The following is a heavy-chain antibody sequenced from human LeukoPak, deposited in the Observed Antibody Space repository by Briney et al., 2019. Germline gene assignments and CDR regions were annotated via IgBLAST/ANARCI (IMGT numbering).Heavy chain of an antibody. J-gene: IGHJ4*02. V-gene: IGHV3-9*01. Sequence: PGGSLRLSCAASGFTFDDYAMHWVRQAPGKGLEWVAGISWNSGSIGYADSVQGRFTISRDTARDSLYLQMNILRAEDTAFYYCAKGAGSNWYYFDYWGQGTLVTVSS. CDR1: GFTFDDYA. D-gene: IGHD6-13*01. CDR2: ISWNSGSI. CDR3: AKGAGSNWYYFDY.